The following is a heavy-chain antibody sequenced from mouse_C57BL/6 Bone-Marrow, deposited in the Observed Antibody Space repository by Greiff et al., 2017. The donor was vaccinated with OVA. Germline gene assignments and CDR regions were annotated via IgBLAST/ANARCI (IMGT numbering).Heavy chain of an antibody. CDR1: GFTFSSYA. CDR2: ISDGGSYT. CDR3: ARVVGGGVDY. Sequence: DVKLVVSGGGLVKPGGSLKLSCAASGFTFSSYAMSWVRQTPEKRLEWVATISDGGSYTYYPDNVKGRFTISRDNAKNNLYLQMSHLKSEDTAMYYCARVVGGGVDYWGQGTTLTVSS. V-gene: IGHV5-4*03. D-gene: IGHD3-3*01. J-gene: IGHJ2*01.